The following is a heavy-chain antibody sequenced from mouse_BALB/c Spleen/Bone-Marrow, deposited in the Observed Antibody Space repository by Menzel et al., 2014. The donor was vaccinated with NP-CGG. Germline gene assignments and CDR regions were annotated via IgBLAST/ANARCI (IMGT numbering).Heavy chain of an antibody. J-gene: IGHJ1*01. D-gene: IGHD2-3*01. Sequence: VQLQQPGAELVRPGSSVKISCKASGYAFSSYWMNWVKQRPGQGLEWIGQIYPGDDDTNFNGKFKGKATLTADKSSSTVYMQLSSLTSEDSAVYFCAKGKDGGSPYFDVWGAGTTVTVSS. V-gene: IGHV1-80*01. CDR1: GYAFSSYW. CDR3: AKGKDGGSPYFDV. CDR2: IYPGDDDT.